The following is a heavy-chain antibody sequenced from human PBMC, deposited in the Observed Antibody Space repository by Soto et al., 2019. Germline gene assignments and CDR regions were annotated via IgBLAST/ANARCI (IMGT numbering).Heavy chain of an antibody. CDR2: ISSSSSTI. CDR3: ARDSRFDHYCDYVGAPDAFDI. V-gene: IGHV3-48*02. CDR1: GFTFSSYS. Sequence: EVQLVESGGGLVQPGGSLRLSCAASGFTFSSYSMNWVRQAPGKGLEWVSYISSSSSTIYYADSVKGRFTISRDNAKNSLYLQMNRLRDEDTAVYYCARDSRFDHYCDYVGAPDAFDIWGQGTMVTVSS. J-gene: IGHJ3*02. D-gene: IGHD4-17*01.